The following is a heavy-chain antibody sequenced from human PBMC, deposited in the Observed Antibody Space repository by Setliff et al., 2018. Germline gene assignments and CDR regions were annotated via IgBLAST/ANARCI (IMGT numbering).Heavy chain of an antibody. J-gene: IGHJ3*02. CDR1: GYTFTGYY. D-gene: IGHD3-16*01. CDR3: ARDGGGDSDAFDI. Sequence: ASVKVSCKSSGYTFTGYYMYWVRQAPGQGLEWMGRINPSSGTTIYAQKFQGRVTMTSDTSISTAYMELGRLRSDDTAVYFCARDGGGDSDAFDIWGQGTMVTVSS. V-gene: IGHV1-2*06. CDR2: INPSSGTT.